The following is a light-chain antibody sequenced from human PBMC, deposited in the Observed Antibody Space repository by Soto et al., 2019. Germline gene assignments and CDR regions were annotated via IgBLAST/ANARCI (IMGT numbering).Light chain of an antibody. CDR3: QQSYSTPIT. V-gene: IGKV1-39*01. CDR2: AAS. CDR1: QTINIF. Sequence: DIRMTQSPSSLSASVGDRVTITCRASQTINIFLKWYQQKPGKAPMLLIYAASNLQSGVPSRFSGSGSGTDFTLTINSLQPEDFATYYCQQSYSTPITFGQGTRLENK. J-gene: IGKJ5*01.